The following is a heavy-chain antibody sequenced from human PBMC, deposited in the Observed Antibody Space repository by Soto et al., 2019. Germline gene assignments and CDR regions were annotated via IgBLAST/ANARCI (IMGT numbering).Heavy chain of an antibody. CDR1: GGSISSGGYY. CDR3: ARLTTAQRQLASNYALDY. D-gene: IGHD4-4*01. Sequence: SETLSLTCTVSGGSISSGGYYWSWIRQHPGKGLEWIGYIYYSGSTYYNPSLKSRVTISVDTSKNQFSLKLSSVTAADTAVYYCARLTTAQRQLASNYALDYWGQGTLVTV. V-gene: IGHV4-31*03. J-gene: IGHJ4*02. CDR2: IYYSGST.